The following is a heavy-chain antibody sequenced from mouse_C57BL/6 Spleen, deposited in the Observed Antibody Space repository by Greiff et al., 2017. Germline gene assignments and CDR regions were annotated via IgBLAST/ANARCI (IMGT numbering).Heavy chain of an antibody. CDR2: LDPSSGGT. CDR1: GYTFTSYW. CDR3: ARKGDDGYFDY. Sequence: QVQLQQSGAELVKPGASVKLSCKASGYTFTSYWMHWVKQRPGRGLEWIGRLDPSSGGTKYNEKFKSKATLTVDKSSSTAYMQLSSLTSEDSAVYYCARKGDDGYFDYWGQGTTLTVSS. J-gene: IGHJ2*01. D-gene: IGHD2-3*01. V-gene: IGHV1-72*01.